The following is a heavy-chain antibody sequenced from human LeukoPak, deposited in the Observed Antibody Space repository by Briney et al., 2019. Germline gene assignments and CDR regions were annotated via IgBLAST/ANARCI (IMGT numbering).Heavy chain of an antibody. CDR2: FDPENGET. J-gene: IGHJ6*02. D-gene: IGHD3-10*01. V-gene: IGHV1-24*01. Sequence: ASVKVSCKVSGYTLTELSIHWVRQAPGKGLEWMGGFDPENGETIYAQKFQGRVTMTEDTSTDTAYMELSSLRSEDTAIFYCATDVSGVRSLDVWGQGTTVTVSS. CDR1: GYTLTELS. CDR3: ATDVSGVRSLDV.